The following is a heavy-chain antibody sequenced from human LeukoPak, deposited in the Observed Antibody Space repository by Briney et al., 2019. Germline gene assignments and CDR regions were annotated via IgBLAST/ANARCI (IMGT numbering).Heavy chain of an antibody. V-gene: IGHV4-59*01. D-gene: IGHD6-19*01. Sequence: SETLSLTCTVSGGSISSYYWSWIRQPPGKGLKWIGYIYYSGSTNYNPSLKSRVTISVDTSKNQFSLKLSSVTAADTAVYYCAIIAVAGTLLDYWGQGSLVTVSS. J-gene: IGHJ4*02. CDR3: AIIAVAGTLLDY. CDR2: IYYSGST. CDR1: GGSISSYY.